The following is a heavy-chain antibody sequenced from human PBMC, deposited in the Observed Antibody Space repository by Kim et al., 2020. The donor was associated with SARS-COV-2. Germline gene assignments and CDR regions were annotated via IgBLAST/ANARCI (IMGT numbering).Heavy chain of an antibody. CDR2: INHSGST. V-gene: IGHV4-34*01. Sequence: SETLSLTCAVYGGSFSGYYWSWIRRPPGKGLEWIGEINHSGSTNYNPSLKSRVTISVDTSKNQFSLKLSSVTAADTAVYYCARGVPDDYGGLTHAFDIWG. J-gene: IGHJ3*02. CDR3: ARGVPDDYGGLTHAFDI. D-gene: IGHD4-17*01. CDR1: GGSFSGYY.